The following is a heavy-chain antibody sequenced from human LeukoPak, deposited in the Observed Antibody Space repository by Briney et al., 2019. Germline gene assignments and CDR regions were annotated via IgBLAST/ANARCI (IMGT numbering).Heavy chain of an antibody. Sequence: GGSLRLSCTASGFTFSRSWMNWIREAPGKGLEWVANINPDGDGMRFVDSVKGRFTMSRDNAQSSLHLQMNSLRVEDTAFYYCAAWTDRGYSYWGQGVLVTVSS. J-gene: IGHJ4*02. CDR3: AAWTDRGYSY. D-gene: IGHD5-12*01. CDR2: INPDGDGM. CDR1: GFTFSRSW. V-gene: IGHV3-7*01.